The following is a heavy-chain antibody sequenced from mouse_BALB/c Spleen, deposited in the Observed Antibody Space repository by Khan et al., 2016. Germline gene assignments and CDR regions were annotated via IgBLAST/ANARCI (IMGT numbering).Heavy chain of an antibody. Sequence: VQLQQSGPELVKPGASVKVSCKASGYAFTNYNIYWVKQRHGKSLEWIGYIDPYNGGASYNQKFKGKATLTVDKSSSTAYMRLNSLTSEDSAVYYCARSGYPYWGQGTLVTVSA. CDR3: ARSGYPY. CDR1: GYAFTNYN. J-gene: IGHJ3*01. D-gene: IGHD3-1*01. CDR2: IDPYNGGA. V-gene: IGHV1S135*01.